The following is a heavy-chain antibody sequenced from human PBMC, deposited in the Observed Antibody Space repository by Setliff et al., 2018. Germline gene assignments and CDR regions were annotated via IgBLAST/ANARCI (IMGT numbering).Heavy chain of an antibody. Sequence: KASETLSLTCAVYGGSFSGYYWSWIRQPPGKGLEWIGEINHSGSTNYNPSLKSRVTISVDTSKNQFSLKLSSVTAADTAVYYCARGGPYCSSTSCYKVYNWFDPWGQGTLVTVSS. CDR1: GGSFSGYY. D-gene: IGHD2-2*02. CDR3: ARGGPYCSSTSCYKVYNWFDP. V-gene: IGHV4-34*01. CDR2: INHSGST. J-gene: IGHJ5*02.